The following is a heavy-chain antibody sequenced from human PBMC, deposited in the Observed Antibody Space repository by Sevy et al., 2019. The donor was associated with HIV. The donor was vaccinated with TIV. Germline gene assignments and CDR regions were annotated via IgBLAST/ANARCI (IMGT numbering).Heavy chain of an antibody. Sequence: GGSLRLSCVASGFTFSNYEMNWVRQAPGKGLEWVSTLSFGCGEINYADSVKGRFTISRDNSKSSVYLQMNNLRPEDTAVYYCAREGCTKPHDYWGQGTLVTVSS. CDR2: LSFGCGEI. CDR3: AREGCTKPHDY. D-gene: IGHD2-8*01. J-gene: IGHJ4*02. V-gene: IGHV3-21*04. CDR1: GFTFSNYE.